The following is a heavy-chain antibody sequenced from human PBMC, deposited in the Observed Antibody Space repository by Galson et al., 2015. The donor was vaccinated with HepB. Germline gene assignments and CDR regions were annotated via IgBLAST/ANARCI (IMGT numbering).Heavy chain of an antibody. D-gene: IGHD2-2*01. V-gene: IGHV3-30*03. CDR2: ISYDGSNK. CDR1: GFTFSSYS. J-gene: IGHJ4*02. Sequence: SLRLSCAASGFTFSSYSMNWVRQAPGKGLEWVAVISYDGSNKYYADSVKGRFTISRDNSKNTLYLQMNSLRAEDTAVYYCARDTSSLGHGAFDYWGQGTLVTVSS. CDR3: ARDTSSLGHGAFDY.